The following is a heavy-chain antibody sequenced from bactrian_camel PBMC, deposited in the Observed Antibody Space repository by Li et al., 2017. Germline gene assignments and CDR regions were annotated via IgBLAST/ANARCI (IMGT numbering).Heavy chain of an antibody. CDR1: GFTFSNYV. Sequence: VQLVESGGGLVQPGGSLRLSCAASGFTFSNYVMRWVRQAPGKGLEWVSSLTPDGGSRYYADSVKGRFTISRDNAKNTLYLQMNSLKPEDTAMYYCAAPRRFYGLGPCPADFGYWGQGTQVTVS. J-gene: IGHJ6*01. CDR2: LTPDGGSR. D-gene: IGHD5*01. CDR3: AAPRRFYGLGPCPADFGY. V-gene: IGHV3S40*01.